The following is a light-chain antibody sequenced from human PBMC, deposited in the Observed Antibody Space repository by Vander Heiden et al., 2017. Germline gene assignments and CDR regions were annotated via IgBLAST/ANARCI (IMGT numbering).Light chain of an antibody. CDR3: QQGFNTPPSFT. CDR1: QNISNS. Sequence: DIQMTQSPSSLSACVGDRVTITCRASQNISNSLNWYQQTPGKAPQLLIYGASTLQTGVPSRFSGSGSGTDFTLTISSLQPEDFATYYCQQGFNTPPSFTFGPGTKVDIK. V-gene: IGKV1-39*01. J-gene: IGKJ3*01. CDR2: GAS.